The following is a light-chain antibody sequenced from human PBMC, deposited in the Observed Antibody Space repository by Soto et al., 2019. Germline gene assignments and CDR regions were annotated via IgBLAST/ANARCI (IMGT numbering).Light chain of an antibody. Sequence: QSVLTQPRSVSGSPGQAVTISCTGTNSDVGDYNFDSWYQHHPGKAPKLMIYDVTKRPSGVPDRFSGSKSGNTASLTISGLQAEDEADYYCCSYAGSFHQFGGGTKLTVL. CDR2: DVT. J-gene: IGLJ3*02. CDR3: CSYAGSFHQ. CDR1: NSDVGDYNF. V-gene: IGLV2-11*01.